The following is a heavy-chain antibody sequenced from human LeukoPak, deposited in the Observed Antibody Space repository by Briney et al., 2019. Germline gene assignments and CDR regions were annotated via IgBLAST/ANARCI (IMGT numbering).Heavy chain of an antibody. CDR3: ARESGGYSFYYYYYMDV. CDR1: GFTFSSYW. CDR2: IKQDGSEK. D-gene: IGHD4-11*01. Sequence: PGGSLRLSCAASGFTFSSYWMSWVRQAPGKGLEWVANIKQDGSEKYYVDSVKGRFTISRDNAKNSLYLQMNSLRAEDTAVYYCARESGGYSFYYYYYMDVWGKGTTVTVSS. J-gene: IGHJ6*03. V-gene: IGHV3-7*01.